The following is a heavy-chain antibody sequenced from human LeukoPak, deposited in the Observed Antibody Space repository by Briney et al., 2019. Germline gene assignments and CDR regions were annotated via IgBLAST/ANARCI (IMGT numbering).Heavy chain of an antibody. D-gene: IGHD5-18*01. CDR3: ASIGYSYGSDPFDY. J-gene: IGHJ4*02. CDR1: GYTFTGYY. V-gene: IGHV1-2*02. Sequence: ASVKFSCKASGYTFTGYYMHWVRQAPGQGLEWMGWINPNSGGTNYAQKFQGRVTMTRDTSISTAYMELSRLRSDDTAVYYCASIGYSYGSDPFDYWGQGTLVTVSS. CDR2: INPNSGGT.